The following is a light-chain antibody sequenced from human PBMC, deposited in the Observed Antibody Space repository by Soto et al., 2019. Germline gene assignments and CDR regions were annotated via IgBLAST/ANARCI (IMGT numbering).Light chain of an antibody. J-gene: IGKJ1*01. V-gene: IGKV1-5*01. CDR3: EQYSAYPWT. Sequence: DIQMTHSPSTLSASVGDRVTITCRSTQSIGRSLAWIQQIPGKTPKLRIDDAYTWQGGVASRFGGSGSGTEFTLTSAGLRPDDFASYYCEQYSAYPWTFGQGTKVDMK. CDR2: DAY. CDR1: QSIGRS.